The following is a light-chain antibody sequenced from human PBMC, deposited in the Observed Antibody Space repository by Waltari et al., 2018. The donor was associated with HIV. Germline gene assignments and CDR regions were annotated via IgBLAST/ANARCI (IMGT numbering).Light chain of an antibody. CDR3: CSYAGSSTWV. Sequence: HSALTQPASVSGSPGQSITISCTGIISDDGSYNLVPWYQQHPGKAPKLMIYEVSKRPSGVSDRFSGSKSGNTASLTISGLQAEDEADYYCCSYAGSSTWVFGGGTKLTVL. CDR1: ISDDGSYNL. CDR2: EVS. V-gene: IGLV2-23*02. J-gene: IGLJ3*02.